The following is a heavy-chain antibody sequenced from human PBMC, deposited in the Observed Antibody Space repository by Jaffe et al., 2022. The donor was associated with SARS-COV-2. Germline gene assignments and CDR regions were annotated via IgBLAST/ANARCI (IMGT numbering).Heavy chain of an antibody. Sequence: QVQLVESGGGVVQPGRSLRLSCAASGFTFSSYAMHWVRQAPGKGLEWVAVISYDGSNKYYADSVKGRFTISRDNSKNTLYLQMNSLRAEDTAVYYCARETRYNWNDITYNWFDPWGQGTLVTVSS. CDR1: GFTFSSYA. D-gene: IGHD1-20*01. CDR3: ARETRYNWNDITYNWFDP. CDR2: ISYDGSNK. J-gene: IGHJ5*02. V-gene: IGHV3-30-3*01.